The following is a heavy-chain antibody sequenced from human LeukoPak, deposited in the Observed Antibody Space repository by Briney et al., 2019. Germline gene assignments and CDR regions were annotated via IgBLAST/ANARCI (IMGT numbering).Heavy chain of an antibody. CDR2: IITSGAT. Sequence: GGSLRLSCAASGFTFSNYAMTWVRQGPGKGLEWVSVIITSGATYYADSVRGRFTISRDNFKSTLYLQMNSLRADDTAVYYCVRESPARHFDFDYWGQGALVTVSS. CDR3: VRESPARHFDFDY. CDR1: GFTFSNYA. D-gene: IGHD6-6*01. V-gene: IGHV3-23*01. J-gene: IGHJ4*02.